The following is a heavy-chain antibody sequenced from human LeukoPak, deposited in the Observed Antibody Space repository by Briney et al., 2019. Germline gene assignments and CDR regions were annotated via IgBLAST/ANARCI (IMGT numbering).Heavy chain of an antibody. CDR2: IYSGGTT. J-gene: IGHJ4*02. CDR1: GFTVSSSY. D-gene: IGHD2-2*01. Sequence: GGSLILSCAASGFTVSSSYISWVRQAPGKGLEWVSAIYSGGTTYYADSVKGRFTISRDNSKNILYLLMNSLRAEDTAMYHCARQTGESTNFDNWGQGTLVTVSS. V-gene: IGHV3-53*01. CDR3: ARQTGESTNFDN.